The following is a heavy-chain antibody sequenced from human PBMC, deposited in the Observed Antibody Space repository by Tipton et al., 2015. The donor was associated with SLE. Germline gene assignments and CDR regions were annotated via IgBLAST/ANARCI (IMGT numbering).Heavy chain of an antibody. CDR1: GFTFADYG. CDR3: VRDSTWNDSDY. Sequence: SLRLSCTTSGFTFADYGLSWVRQAPGKGLEWVGFIGVKAYGETTQYAASVKGRFTISRDDSQSIAYLQMNSLKAEDTGLYYCVRDSTWNDSDYWGQGTPVTVSS. V-gene: IGHV3-49*04. D-gene: IGHD1-1*01. CDR2: IGVKAYGETT. J-gene: IGHJ4*02.